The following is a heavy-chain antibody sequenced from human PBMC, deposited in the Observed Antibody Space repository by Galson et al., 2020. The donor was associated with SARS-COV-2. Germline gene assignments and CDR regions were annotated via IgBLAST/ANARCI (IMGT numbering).Heavy chain of an antibody. D-gene: IGHD5-12*01. CDR2: ISSSGRTI. J-gene: IGHJ4*02. V-gene: IGHV3-11*04. CDR3: ARGGGCDYGY. CDR1: GFTFSDYY. Sequence: GGSLRLSCEPLGFTFSDYYMSWIRKAPGKGLEWASYISSSGRTIYYAVSVKGRSAISRDNAKNSLYLQMTGLRAEYTAVYYCARGGGCDYGYWGQGTLVTVSS.